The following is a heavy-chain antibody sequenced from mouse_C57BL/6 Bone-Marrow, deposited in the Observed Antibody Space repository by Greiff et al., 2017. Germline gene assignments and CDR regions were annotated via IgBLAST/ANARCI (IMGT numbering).Heavy chain of an antibody. CDR2: IYPGSGNT. J-gene: IGHJ4*01. CDR3: AISYYSNYEDYAMDY. V-gene: IGHV1-76*01. D-gene: IGHD2-5*01. Sequence: VQVVESGAELVRPGASVKLSCKASGYTFTDYYINWVKQRPGQGLEWIARIYPGSGNTYYNEKFKGKATLTAEKSSSTAYMQLSSLTSEDSAVYFCAISYYSNYEDYAMDYWGQGTSVTVSS. CDR1: GYTFTDYY.